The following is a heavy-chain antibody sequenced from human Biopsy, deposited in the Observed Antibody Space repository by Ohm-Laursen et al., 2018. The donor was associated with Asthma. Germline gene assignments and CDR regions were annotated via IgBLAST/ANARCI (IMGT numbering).Heavy chain of an antibody. CDR1: GGTFSNFA. D-gene: IGHD4-17*01. V-gene: IGHV1-24*01. Sequence: SVKVSCKAPGGTFSNFAISWVRQAPGLGLEWMGGHDHEEGGTVNARRFQGRVTMTEDTSTDTAYMELSSLSSDDTAVYYCASDFPKDYVRYNFQFWGQGTLVTVSS. CDR2: HDHEEGGT. J-gene: IGHJ4*02. CDR3: ASDFPKDYVRYNFQF.